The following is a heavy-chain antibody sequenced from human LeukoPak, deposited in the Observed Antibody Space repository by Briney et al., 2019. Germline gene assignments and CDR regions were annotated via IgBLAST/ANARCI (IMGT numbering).Heavy chain of an antibody. CDR1: GYTFTSYD. CDR2: INPNSGNT. Sequence: ASVKVSCKASGYTFTSYDINWVRQATGQGLEWMGWINPNSGNTSYAQKFQGRVTITRNTSISTAYMELSSLRSEDTAVYYCARGIAVAGTWGYYYYYYMDVWGKGTTVTVSS. J-gene: IGHJ6*03. V-gene: IGHV1-8*03. D-gene: IGHD6-19*01. CDR3: ARGIAVAGTWGYYYYYYMDV.